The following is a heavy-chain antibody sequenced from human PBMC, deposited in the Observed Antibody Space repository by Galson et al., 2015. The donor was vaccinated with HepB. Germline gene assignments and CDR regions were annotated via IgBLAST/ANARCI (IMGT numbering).Heavy chain of an antibody. V-gene: IGHV3-74*01. CDR3: ARGTLDYDLWSGHDASDI. CDR1: GFTFSAYW. D-gene: IGHD3-3*01. J-gene: IGHJ3*02. Sequence: SLRLSCAASGFTFSAYWMHWVRQVPGKGLVWVSRINSDGSSVSYVDSVKGRFTISRDNAQNTLYLQMNSLRAEDTAVYYCARGTLDYDLWSGHDASDIWGQGTMVTVSS. CDR2: INSDGSSV.